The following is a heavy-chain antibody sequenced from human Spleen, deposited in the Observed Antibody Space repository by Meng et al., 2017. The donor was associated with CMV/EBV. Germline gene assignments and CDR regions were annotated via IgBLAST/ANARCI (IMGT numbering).Heavy chain of an antibody. V-gene: IGHV1-2*02. J-gene: IGHJ5*02. CDR2: INPNSGDI. CDR1: GGTFSSYA. D-gene: IGHD5-12*01. CDR3: ARDRSGYSGYDFDP. Sequence: ASVKVSCKASGGTFSSYAISWVRQAPGQGLEWMGWINPNSGDITYAQKFQGRVTMTRDTSINTAYMELSRLRSEDTAVYYCARDRSGYSGYDFDPWGQGTLVTVSS.